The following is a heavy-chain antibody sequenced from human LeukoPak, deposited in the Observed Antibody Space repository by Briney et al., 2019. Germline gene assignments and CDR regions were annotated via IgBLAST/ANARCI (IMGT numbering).Heavy chain of an antibody. D-gene: IGHD3-22*01. CDR3: AKRHNSGYTRYWYFDF. CDR2: IRGSGDRT. J-gene: IGHJ2*01. V-gene: IGHV3-23*01. Sequence: GGSLRLSCAASGFTFRTYGMTWVRQAPGRGLEWVSGIRGSGDRTYYADSVKGRFAISRDNSRNTLYLQMNSLRVEDTAIYYCAKRHNSGYTRYWYFDFWGRGTLVTVSS. CDR1: GFTFRTYG.